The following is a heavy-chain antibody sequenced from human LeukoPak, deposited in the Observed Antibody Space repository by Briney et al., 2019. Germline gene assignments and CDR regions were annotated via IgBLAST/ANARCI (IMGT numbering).Heavy chain of an antibody. D-gene: IGHD3-10*01. CDR3: AKAVRSMVTGGGYFDS. V-gene: IGHV3-23*01. CDR1: GFAFSNYA. Sequence: GGPLRLSCAASGFAFSNYAMSWVRQAPGKGLEWVSSLSGGGDSRYYADSVMGRFTISRDNSKNTLYLQMNSLRAEDTAVYYCAKAVRSMVTGGGYFDSWGQGTLVTVSS. J-gene: IGHJ4*02. CDR2: LSGGGDSR.